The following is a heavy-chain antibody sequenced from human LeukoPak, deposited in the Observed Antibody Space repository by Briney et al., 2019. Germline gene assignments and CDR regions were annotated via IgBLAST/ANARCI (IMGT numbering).Heavy chain of an antibody. CDR2: INPNSGGT. J-gene: IGHJ4*02. Sequence: ASVTVSCKASGYTFTGYYMHWVRQAPGQGLEWMGWINPNSGGTNYAQKFQGRVTMTRDTSISTAYMELSRLRSDDTAVYYCARDYWDSSGYYDNWGQGTLVTVSS. V-gene: IGHV1-2*02. CDR1: GYTFTGYY. CDR3: ARDYWDSSGYYDN. D-gene: IGHD3-22*01.